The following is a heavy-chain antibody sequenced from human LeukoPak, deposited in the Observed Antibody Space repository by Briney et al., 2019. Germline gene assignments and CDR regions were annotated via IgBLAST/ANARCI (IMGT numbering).Heavy chain of an antibody. J-gene: IGHJ4*02. D-gene: IGHD2-15*01. Sequence: PSETLSLTCTVSGGSISSGDYYWSWIRRPPGKGLEWSGYIYYSGSTNYSPSLKSRITISVDTSRNQFSLKVSSVTAADTAVYYCARVGGGSFDYWGQGTLVTVSS. V-gene: IGHV4-61*08. CDR3: ARVGGGSFDY. CDR1: GGSISSGDYY. CDR2: IYYSGST.